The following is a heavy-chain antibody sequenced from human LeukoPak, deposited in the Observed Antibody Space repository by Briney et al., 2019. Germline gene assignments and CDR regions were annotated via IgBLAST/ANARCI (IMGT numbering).Heavy chain of an antibody. CDR1: GFTFSSYA. CDR3: AKVRVGGIQYFEN. D-gene: IGHD6-19*01. Sequence: GGSLRLSCAASGFTFSSYAMNWVRQAPGKGLEWVSAISGSGGGTYNADSVKGRFTISRDNSKNTLYLQMNSLRADDTAVYYCAKVRVGGIQYFENWGQGTLATVSP. V-gene: IGHV3-23*01. CDR2: ISGSGGGT. J-gene: IGHJ4*02.